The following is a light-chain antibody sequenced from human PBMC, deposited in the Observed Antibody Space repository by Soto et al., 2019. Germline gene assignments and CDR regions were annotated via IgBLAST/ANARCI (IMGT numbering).Light chain of an antibody. CDR1: QTVSRF. CDR3: QQRSSWPIT. J-gene: IGKJ5*01. CDR2: DAS. Sequence: ENVLTQLPATLSLSPGERSTLSCRASQTVSRFLAWYQQKPGQXPRXXIYDASTRATGIPARFSGSGSGTDLTLTIGSLEPEDGEVDEGQQRSSWPITFGQGTRLEI. V-gene: IGKV3-11*01.